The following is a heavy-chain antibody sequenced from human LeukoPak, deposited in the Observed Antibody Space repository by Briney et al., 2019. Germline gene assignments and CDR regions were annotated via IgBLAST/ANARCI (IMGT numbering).Heavy chain of an antibody. CDR1: GYTFTGYY. J-gene: IGHJ4*02. D-gene: IGHD2-15*01. CDR3: ARVHTRYCSGGSCYHY. V-gene: IGHV1-2*02. Sequence: ASVKVSCKASGYTFTGYYMHWVRQAPGQGLEWMGWINPNSGGTNYAQKFQGRVTMTRDTSISTAYMELSRLRSDDTAVYYCARVHTRYCSGGSCYHYWGQGTLVTVSS. CDR2: INPNSGGT.